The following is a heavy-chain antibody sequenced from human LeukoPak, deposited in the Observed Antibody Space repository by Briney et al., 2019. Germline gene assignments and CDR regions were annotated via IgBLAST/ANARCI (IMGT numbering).Heavy chain of an antibody. CDR2: IYYSGST. CDR1: GGSISSHY. V-gene: IGHV4-59*08. J-gene: IGHJ4*02. Sequence: PSETLSLTCTVSGGSISSHYWSWIRQPPGKGLEWIGYIYYSGSTNYIPSLKSRVTISVDTSKNQFSLKLSSVTAADTAVYYCARGAYCGGDCFYYFDYWGQGTLVTVSS. D-gene: IGHD2-21*02. CDR3: ARGAYCGGDCFYYFDY.